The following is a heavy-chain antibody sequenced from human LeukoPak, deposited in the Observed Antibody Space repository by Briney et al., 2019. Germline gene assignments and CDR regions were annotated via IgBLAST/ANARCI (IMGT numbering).Heavy chain of an antibody. Sequence: GGSLRLSCAASGFTFSSYGMLWVRQAPGKGLEWVAVLSYDGSNKYYADSVKGRFTISRDNSKNTRYLQMNSLRAEDTAVYYCARRGGIAVAEIDYWGQGTLVTVSS. CDR3: ARRGGIAVAEIDY. V-gene: IGHV3-30*03. CDR2: LSYDGSNK. CDR1: GFTFSSYG. D-gene: IGHD6-19*01. J-gene: IGHJ4*02.